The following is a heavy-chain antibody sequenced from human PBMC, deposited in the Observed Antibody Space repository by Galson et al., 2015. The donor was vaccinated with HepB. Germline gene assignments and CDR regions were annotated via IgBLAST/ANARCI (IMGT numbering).Heavy chain of an antibody. V-gene: IGHV3-23*01. CDR3: AKGGVAKYCKTTSCQSEDY. D-gene: IGHD2/OR15-2a*01. Sequence: SLILSCAASGFTFSSYAMIWVRQAPGKGLEWVSVISSSGLNTVYADSVKGRFTISRDNSKNSLHLQMNSLRAEDTAVYYCAKGGVAKYCKTTSCQSEDYWGQGTLVTVST. CDR1: GFTFSSYA. CDR2: ISSSGLNT. J-gene: IGHJ4*02.